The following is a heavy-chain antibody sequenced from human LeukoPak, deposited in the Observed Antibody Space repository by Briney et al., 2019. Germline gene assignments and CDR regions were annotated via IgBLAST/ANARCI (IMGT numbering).Heavy chain of an antibody. J-gene: IGHJ1*01. Sequence: GGSLRLSCAASGVTFSSDEMNWVRQAPGQGLEWVSYISFSGSTKYYADSVKGRFTISRDNAKNSVYVQMNSLRAEDTAVYYCARGGYYDSRGYCYGGYCYHWGQGTLVTVSS. CDR3: ARGGYYDSRGYCYGGYCYH. D-gene: IGHD3-22*01. CDR1: GVTFSSDE. CDR2: ISFSGSTK. V-gene: IGHV3-48*03.